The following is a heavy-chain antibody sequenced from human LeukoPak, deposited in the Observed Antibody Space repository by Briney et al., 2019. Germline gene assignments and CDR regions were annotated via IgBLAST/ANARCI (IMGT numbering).Heavy chain of an antibody. J-gene: IGHJ4*02. CDR2: ISGSGGST. CDR1: GFTFSSYA. D-gene: IGHD5-18*01. V-gene: IGHV3-23*01. CDR3: AKSSGYSYGSGYSFDY. Sequence: GGSLRLSCAAFGFTFSSYAMSWVRQAPGKGLEWVSAISGSGGSTYYADSVKGRFTISRDNSENTLYLQMNSLRAEDTAVYYCAKSSGYSYGSGYSFDYWGQGTLVTVSS.